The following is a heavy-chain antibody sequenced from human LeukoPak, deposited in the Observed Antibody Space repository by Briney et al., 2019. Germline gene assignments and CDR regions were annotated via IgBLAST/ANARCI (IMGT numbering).Heavy chain of an antibody. CDR2: MNPNSGNT. J-gene: IGHJ4*02. Sequence: ASVKVSCKASGYTFTSYDINWVRQATGQGLEWMGWMNPNSGNTGYVQKFQGRVTMTRNTSISTAYMELSSLRSEDTAVYYCATRTVGYCSSTSCQGGFFDYWGQGTLVTVSS. V-gene: IGHV1-8*01. CDR1: GYTFTSYD. D-gene: IGHD2-2*01. CDR3: ATRTVGYCSSTSCQGGFFDY.